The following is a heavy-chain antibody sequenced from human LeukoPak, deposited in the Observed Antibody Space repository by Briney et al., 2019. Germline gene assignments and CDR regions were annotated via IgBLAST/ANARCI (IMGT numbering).Heavy chain of an antibody. CDR2: IWYDGSNK. CDR1: GFTFSSYG. CDR3: ARGGSGYYFDY. D-gene: IGHD3-3*01. J-gene: IGHJ4*02. Sequence: GGSLRLSCAASGFTFSSYGMHWVRQAPGKGLEWVAVIWYDGSNKYYADSVEGRFTISRDNSKNTLHLQMNSLRAEDTAVYYCARGGSGYYFDYWGQGTLVTVSS. V-gene: IGHV3-33*01.